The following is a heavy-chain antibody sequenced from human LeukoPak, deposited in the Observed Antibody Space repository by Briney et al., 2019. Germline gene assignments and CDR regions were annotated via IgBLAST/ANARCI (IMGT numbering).Heavy chain of an antibody. J-gene: IGHJ5*02. Sequence: SETLSLTCTVSGGSISSYYWSWIRQPAGKGLEWIGRIHTSGVTNNNPSLKSRVTMSVDTSKNQFSLKLSSVTAADTAVYYCARDELRYFDWLAPLGSWGQGTLVTVSS. V-gene: IGHV4-4*07. CDR2: IHTSGVT. CDR1: GGSISSYY. D-gene: IGHD3-9*01. CDR3: ARDELRYFDWLAPLGS.